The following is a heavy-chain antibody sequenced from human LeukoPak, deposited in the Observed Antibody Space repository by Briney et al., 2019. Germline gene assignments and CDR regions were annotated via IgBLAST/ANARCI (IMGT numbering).Heavy chain of an antibody. J-gene: IGHJ6*02. CDR1: GFTFSSYA. V-gene: IGHV3-23*01. Sequence: GGSLRLSCAASGFTFSSYAMSWVRQAPGKGLEWVSPISGSGGNTYYADSVKGRFTISRDNSKNTLYLQMNSLRAEDTAVYYCASRIPYYYDSSGYPYVWGQGTTVTVSS. CDR2: ISGSGGNT. CDR3: ASRIPYYYDSSGYPYV. D-gene: IGHD3-22*01.